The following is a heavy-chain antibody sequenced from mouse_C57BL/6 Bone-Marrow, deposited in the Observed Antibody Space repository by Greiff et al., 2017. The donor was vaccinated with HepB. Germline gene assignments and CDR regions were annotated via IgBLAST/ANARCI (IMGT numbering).Heavy chain of an antibody. CDR3: AGVAKDFDV. Sequence: EVQGVESGGGLVQPKGSLKLSCAASGFSFNTYAMNWVRQAPGKGLEWVARIRSKSNNYATYYADSVKDRFTISRDDSESMLYLQMNNLKTEDAALYYCAGVAKDFDVWGTGTTVTVSS. D-gene: IGHD1-1*01. V-gene: IGHV10-1*01. CDR1: GFSFNTYA. CDR2: IRSKSNNYAT. J-gene: IGHJ1*03.